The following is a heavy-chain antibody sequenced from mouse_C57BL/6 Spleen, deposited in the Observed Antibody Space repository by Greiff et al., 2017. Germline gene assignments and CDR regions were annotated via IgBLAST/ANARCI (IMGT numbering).Heavy chain of an antibody. Sequence: VQLQQSGAELVRPGASVKLSCTASGFNIKDDYMHWVKQRPEQGLEWIGWIDPENGDTEYASKFQGKATITADTSSNTAYLQLSSLTSDDTAVYYCTTYGGFAYWGQGTLVTVSA. CDR3: TTYGGFAY. J-gene: IGHJ3*01. V-gene: IGHV14-4*01. CDR2: IDPENGDT. CDR1: GFNIKDDY. D-gene: IGHD1-1*02.